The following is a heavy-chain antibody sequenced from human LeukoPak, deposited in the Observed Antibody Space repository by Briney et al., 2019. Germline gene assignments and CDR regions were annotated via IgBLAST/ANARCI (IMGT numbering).Heavy chain of an antibody. D-gene: IGHD3-10*01. CDR3: ARGGGSHSHDY. CDR2: INHSGST. Sequence: SETLSLTCAVYGGSFSGYYWSWIRQPPGKGLEWIGEINHSGSTNYNPSLKSRVTISVDTSKNQFSLKLSSVTAADTAVYYCARGGGSHSHDYWGQGTLVTVSS. CDR1: GGSFSGYY. V-gene: IGHV4-34*01. J-gene: IGHJ4*02.